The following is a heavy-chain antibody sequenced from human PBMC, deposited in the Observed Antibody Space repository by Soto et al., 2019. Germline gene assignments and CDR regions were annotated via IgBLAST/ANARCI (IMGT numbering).Heavy chain of an antibody. V-gene: IGHV3-33*01. CDR2: IWYDGSNK. CDR1: GFTFSSYG. CDR3: ARPNCSGGSCYPEFDY. Sequence: RLSCAASGFTFSSYGMHWVRQAPGKGLEWVAVIWYDGSNKYYADSVKGRFTISRDNSKNTLYLQMNFLRAEDTAVYYCARPNCSGGSCYPEFDYWGQGTLVTVSS. D-gene: IGHD2-15*01. J-gene: IGHJ4*02.